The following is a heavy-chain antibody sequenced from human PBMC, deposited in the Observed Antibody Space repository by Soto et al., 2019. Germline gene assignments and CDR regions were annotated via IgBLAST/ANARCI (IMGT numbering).Heavy chain of an antibody. CDR3: ATELGENPASPFDA. CDR2: LIPLFGTA. J-gene: IGHJ4*02. D-gene: IGHD3-10*01. Sequence: QVQLVQSGDDVKKPGSSVKVSCQASGVTFSSETLGWVRQAPGQGLEWVGGLIPLFGTASYAQKFQGRVTITADESTSTVYMELSSLRSDDTAVYFCATELGENPASPFDAWGQGTLVTVSS. CDR1: GVTFSSET. V-gene: IGHV1-69*01.